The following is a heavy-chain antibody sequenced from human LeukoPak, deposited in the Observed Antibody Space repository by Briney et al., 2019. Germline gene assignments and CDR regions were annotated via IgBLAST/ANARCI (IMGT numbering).Heavy chain of an antibody. CDR1: GFTFSSYA. D-gene: IGHD2-2*01. V-gene: IGHV3-23*01. CDR3: AKADGVIVVVPAATN. J-gene: IGHJ4*02. CDR2: ISGSGGST. Sequence: SGGSLRLSCAASGFTFSSYAMSWVRQAPGKGLEWVSAISGSGGSTYYADSVKGRFTISRDNSKNTLYLQMNSLRAEDTAVYYCAKADGVIVVVPAATNWGQGTLVTVSS.